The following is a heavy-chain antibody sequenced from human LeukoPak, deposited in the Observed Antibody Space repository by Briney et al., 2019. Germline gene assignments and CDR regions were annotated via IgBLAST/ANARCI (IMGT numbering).Heavy chain of an antibody. CDR1: GGSINNYF. D-gene: IGHD2-2*01. J-gene: IGHJ5*02. CDR3: ARGSIPTQNWFDP. V-gene: IGHV4-59*01. Sequence: SETLSLTCTVSGGSINNYFWNWLRQPPGKGLEWIGYMYYTGSSSYSPSLKSRVTISVDTSKNQFSLKLSSVTTADTAIYYCARGSIPTQNWFDPWGQGTPVTVSS. CDR2: MYYTGSS.